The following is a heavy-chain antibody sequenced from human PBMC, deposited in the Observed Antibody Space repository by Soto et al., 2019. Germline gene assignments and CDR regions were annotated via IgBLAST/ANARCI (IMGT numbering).Heavy chain of an antibody. V-gene: IGHV4-30-2*01. D-gene: IGHD6-19*01. CDR3: ARGGLLPDY. J-gene: IGHJ4*02. Sequence: QLQLQESGSGLVKPSQTLSLTCAVSGGSISSGGHSWSWIRQPPRKGLEWIGYISHSGSTYYNPSLKSRVTISVDRSKNQFSLKLSSVTAADTAVYYCARGGLLPDYWGQGTLVTVSS. CDR2: ISHSGST. CDR1: GGSISSGGHS.